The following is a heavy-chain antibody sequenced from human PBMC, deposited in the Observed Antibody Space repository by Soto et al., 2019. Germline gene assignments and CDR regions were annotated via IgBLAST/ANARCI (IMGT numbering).Heavy chain of an antibody. D-gene: IGHD2-15*01. V-gene: IGHV4-59*01. J-gene: IGHJ5*02. CDR3: ASTGGVAATVNLFDP. CDR1: GGSISSYY. CDR2: IYYSGST. Sequence: SETLSLTCTVSGGSISSYYWSWIRQPPGKGLEWIGYIYYSGSTNYNPSLKSRVTISVDTSKNQFSLKLSSVTAADTAVYYCASTGGVAATVNLFDPWGQGTLETVS.